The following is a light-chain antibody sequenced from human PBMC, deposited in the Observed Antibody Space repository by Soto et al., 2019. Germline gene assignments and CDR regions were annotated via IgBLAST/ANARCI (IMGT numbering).Light chain of an antibody. CDR2: DDD. Sequence: QSVLTQPPSVSAAPGQRVTISCSGSTSNIGQHYGSWYQQLPTTAPKLHIYDDDNRPSGVRDRCSGSKSDTSAPLDITGLPTGDEADYYCASWDNDLGVGVVGGGTKLAVL. CDR1: TSNIGQHY. CDR3: ASWDNDLGVGV. V-gene: IGLV1-51*01. J-gene: IGLJ2*01.